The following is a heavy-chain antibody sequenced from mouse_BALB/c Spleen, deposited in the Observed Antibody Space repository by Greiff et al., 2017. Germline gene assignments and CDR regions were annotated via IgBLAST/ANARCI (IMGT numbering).Heavy chain of an antibody. CDR2: ISSGSSTI. CDR1: GFTFSSFG. CDR3: AGSGAWGSRNWYFDV. V-gene: IGHV5-17*02. J-gene: IGHJ1*01. Sequence: EVKLVESGGGLVQPGGSRKLSCAASGFTFSSFGMHWVRQAPEKGLEWVAYISSGSSTIYYADTVKGRFTISRDNPKNTLFLQMTSLRSEDTAMYYCAGSGAWGSRNWYFDVWGAGTTVTVSS. D-gene: IGHD1-1*01.